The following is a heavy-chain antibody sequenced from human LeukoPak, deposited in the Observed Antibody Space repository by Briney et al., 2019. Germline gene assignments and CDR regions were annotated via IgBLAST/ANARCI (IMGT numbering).Heavy chain of an antibody. J-gene: IGHJ3*02. V-gene: IGHV1-69*13. D-gene: IGHD3-22*01. CDR1: GGTFSNYA. CDR2: IIPIFGTA. Sequence: SVKVSCKASGGTFSNYAISWVRQAPGQGLEWMGGIIPIFGTAKYAQKFQGRVTITADESTSTAYMELSSLRSEDTAVYYCATTYYYDRWGRAFDIWGQGTMVTVSS. CDR3: ATTYYYDRWGRAFDI.